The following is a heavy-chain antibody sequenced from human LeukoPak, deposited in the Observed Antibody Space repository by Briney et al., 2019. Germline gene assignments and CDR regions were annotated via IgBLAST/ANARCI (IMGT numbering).Heavy chain of an antibody. J-gene: IGHJ4*02. CDR3: ARDLYSSSWYVVDY. Sequence: ASVKVSCRTSGYTFSSYGITWVRQAPGQGLEWMGWVSAYNGDTKYAQNLQGRVTMTTDTSTSTAYMELRSLRSDDTAVYYCARDLYSSSWYVVDYWGQGTLVTVSS. CDR2: VSAYNGDT. CDR1: GYTFSSYG. D-gene: IGHD6-13*01. V-gene: IGHV1-18*04.